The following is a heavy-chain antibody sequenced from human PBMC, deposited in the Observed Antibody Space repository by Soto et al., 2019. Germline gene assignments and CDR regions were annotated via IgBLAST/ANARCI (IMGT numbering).Heavy chain of an antibody. J-gene: IGHJ4*02. V-gene: IGHV3-48*02. Sequence: PGGSLRLSCAASGFTFSSCSMNWVRQAPGKGLEWVSYISSSSSTIYYADSVKGRFTISRDNAKNSLYLQMHSLRDGDTAAYYCARVKVVTATDFWGQGTLVTVSS. D-gene: IGHD2-21*02. CDR1: GFTFSSCS. CDR3: ARVKVVTATDF. CDR2: ISSSSSTI.